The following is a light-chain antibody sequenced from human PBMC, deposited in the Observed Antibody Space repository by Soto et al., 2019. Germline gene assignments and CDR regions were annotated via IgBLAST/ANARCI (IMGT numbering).Light chain of an antibody. CDR3: QQLNSYPPT. Sequence: IQLTQSPSSLSASVEDRVTITCRASQGISSYLAWYQQKPVKAPKFLIYAASTLQRGVPSRFSGSGSGTDFTLTISSLQPEDFATYFCQQLNSYPPTFGQGTELEIK. CDR2: AAS. V-gene: IGKV1-9*01. CDR1: QGISSY. J-gene: IGKJ2*01.